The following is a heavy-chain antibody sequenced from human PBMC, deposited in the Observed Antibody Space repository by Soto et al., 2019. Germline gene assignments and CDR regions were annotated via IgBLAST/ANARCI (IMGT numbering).Heavy chain of an antibody. V-gene: IGHV3-30-3*01. CDR1: GFTFSSYA. CDR3: ARVGYDFCFDY. Sequence: QVQLVESGGGVVQPGRSLRLSCAASGFTFSSYAMHWVRQAPGKGLEWVAVISYDGSNKYYADSVKGRFTISRDHSKNTLYLQMHSLRAEDTAVYYCARVGYDFCFDYWGQGPLVTVSS. D-gene: IGHD3-3*01. CDR2: ISYDGSNK. J-gene: IGHJ4*02.